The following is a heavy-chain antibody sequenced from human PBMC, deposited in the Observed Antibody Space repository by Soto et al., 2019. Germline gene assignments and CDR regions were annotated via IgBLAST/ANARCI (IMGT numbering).Heavy chain of an antibody. CDR1: GYTLTELS. D-gene: IGHD6-19*01. Sequence: ASVKVSCKVSGYTLTELSMHWVRQAPGKGLEWMGGFDPEDGETIYAQKFQGRVTMTEDTSTDTAYMELSSLRSADTAVYYCATMRAVADPFDYWGQGTLVTVSS. J-gene: IGHJ4*02. V-gene: IGHV1-24*01. CDR3: ATMRAVADPFDY. CDR2: FDPEDGET.